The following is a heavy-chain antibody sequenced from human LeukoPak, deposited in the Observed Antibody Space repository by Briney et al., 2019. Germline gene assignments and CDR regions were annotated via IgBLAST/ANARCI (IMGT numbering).Heavy chain of an antibody. CDR2: IYYSGST. CDR3: ARGHYDILTGYYPDAFDI. CDR1: GGSISSGGYY. Sequence: SQTLSLTCTVSGGSISSGGYYWIWIRQHPGKGLEWIGYIYYSGSTYYNPSLKSRVTISVDTSKNQFSLKLSSVTAADTAVYYCARGHYDILTGYYPDAFDIWGQGTMVTVSS. V-gene: IGHV4-31*03. D-gene: IGHD3-9*01. J-gene: IGHJ3*02.